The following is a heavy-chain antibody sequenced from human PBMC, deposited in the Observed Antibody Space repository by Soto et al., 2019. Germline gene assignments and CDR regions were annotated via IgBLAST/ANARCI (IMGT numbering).Heavy chain of an antibody. D-gene: IGHD2-2*01. CDR3: YSYFSSTSYYYYYGMDV. CDR2: MNPNSGNT. J-gene: IGHJ6*02. Sequence: ASVKVSCKASGYTFTSYDINWVRQATGQGLEWMGWMNPNSGNTGYAQKFQGRVTMTRNTSISTAYMELSSLRSEDTAVYYCYSYFSSTSYYYYYGMDVWGQGTTVTVSS. V-gene: IGHV1-8*01. CDR1: GYTFTSYD.